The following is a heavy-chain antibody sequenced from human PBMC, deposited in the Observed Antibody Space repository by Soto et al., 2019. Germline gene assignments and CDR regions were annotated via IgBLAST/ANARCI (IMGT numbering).Heavy chain of an antibody. J-gene: IGHJ4*02. CDR2: ISADGSTT. V-gene: IGHV3-74*03. CDR1: GFSFSTYW. D-gene: IGHD3-9*01. CDR3: ARGEDILTGYYLSY. Sequence: EVQLVESGGGLVQPGGSLRLSCAASGFSFSTYWMHWVRQAPGKGPVWVSRISADGSTTKYADSGKGRFTISRDNAKNTLYLQINSLRAEHTAVYYCARGEDILTGYYLSYWGQGTLVTVSS.